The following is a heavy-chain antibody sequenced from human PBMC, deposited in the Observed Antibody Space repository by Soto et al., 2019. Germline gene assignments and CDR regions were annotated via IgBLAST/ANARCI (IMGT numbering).Heavy chain of an antibody. CDR2: IWYDGSNK. Sequence: QVQLVESGGGVVQPGRSLRLSCAASGFTFSSYGMHWVRQAPGKGLGWVAVIWYDGSNKYYADSVKGRFTISRDNSKNTLYLQMNSLRAEDTAVYYCARDYLVVPQRVIDYWGQGTLVTVSS. CDR3: ARDYLVVPQRVIDY. CDR1: GFTFSSYG. J-gene: IGHJ4*02. V-gene: IGHV3-33*01. D-gene: IGHD2-2*01.